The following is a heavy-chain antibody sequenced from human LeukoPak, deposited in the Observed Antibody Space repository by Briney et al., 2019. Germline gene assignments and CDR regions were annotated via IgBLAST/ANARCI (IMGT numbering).Heavy chain of an antibody. D-gene: IGHD2-8*01. V-gene: IGHV1-69*04. CDR2: IIPILGIA. CDR3: AAESMRTQFDP. J-gene: IGHJ5*02. Sequence: EASVKVSCRASGGTFSSYAISWVRQAPGQGLEWMGRIIPILGIANYAQKFQERVTITRDMSTSTAYMELSSLRSEDTAVYYCAAESMRTQFDPWGQGTLVTVSS. CDR1: GGTFSSYA.